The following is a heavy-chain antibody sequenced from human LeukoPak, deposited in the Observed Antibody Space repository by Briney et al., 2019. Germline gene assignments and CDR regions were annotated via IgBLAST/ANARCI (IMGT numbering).Heavy chain of an antibody. V-gene: IGHV3-21*01. Sequence: GGSLRLSCAASGFTFSSCGFNWVRQAPGKGLEWVSSIGPTGTDRYYADSVRGPFTISRDNAKNSMYLQMDSLRDEDTAVYYCATETIGRHYDYWGQGTLLTVSS. J-gene: IGHJ4*02. CDR3: ATETIGRHYDY. D-gene: IGHD1-14*01. CDR2: IGPTGTDR. CDR1: GFTFSSCG.